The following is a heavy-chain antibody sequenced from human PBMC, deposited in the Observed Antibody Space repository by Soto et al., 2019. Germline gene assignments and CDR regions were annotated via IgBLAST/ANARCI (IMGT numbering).Heavy chain of an antibody. CDR3: ARDVSGPGATYVMDV. CDR1: GYIFSSHG. D-gene: IGHD2-2*01. CDR2: INPGGGRT. V-gene: IGHV1-46*01. Sequence: ASVKVSCKASGYIFSSHGIYWVRQAPGQGLQWMGIINPGGGRTAYAQKFQGRVTLTRDMSTSTVYVELTSLTYDDTAVYYCARDVSGPGATYVMDVWGQGTTVTVSS. J-gene: IGHJ6*02.